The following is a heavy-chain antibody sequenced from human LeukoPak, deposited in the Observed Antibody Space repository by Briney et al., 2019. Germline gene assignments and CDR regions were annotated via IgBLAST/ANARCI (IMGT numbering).Heavy chain of an antibody. V-gene: IGHV1-8*01. Sequence: ASVKVSCKTSGYTFSTYDVAWVRQASGQGLEWMGWVNPNSGNTGYARKFRGRVTMTTDTSMTSAYMELYSLTSEGTAVYYCTRAVRNQLLSEYWGQGTLITVSS. J-gene: IGHJ4*02. CDR1: GYTFSTYD. CDR3: TRAVRNQLLSEY. CDR2: VNPNSGNT. D-gene: IGHD2-2*01.